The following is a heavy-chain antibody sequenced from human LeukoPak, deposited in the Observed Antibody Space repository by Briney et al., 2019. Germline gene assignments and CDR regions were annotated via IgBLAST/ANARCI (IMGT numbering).Heavy chain of an antibody. CDR3: ARDGSGSYGLDP. J-gene: IGHJ5*02. D-gene: IGHD3-10*01. Sequence: ASVKVSCKASGYTFTSYGISWVRQAPGQGLEWMGWINPNSGGTNYAQKFQGRVTMTRDTSISTAYMELSRLRSDDTAVYYCARDGSGSYGLDPWGQGTLVTVSS. CDR1: GYTFTSYG. CDR2: INPNSGGT. V-gene: IGHV1-2*02.